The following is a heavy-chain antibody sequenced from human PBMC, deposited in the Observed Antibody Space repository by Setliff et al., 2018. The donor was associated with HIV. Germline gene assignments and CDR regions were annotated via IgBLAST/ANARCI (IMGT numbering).Heavy chain of an antibody. CDR3: ARVVPREVAPGGFDI. Sequence: KTSETLSLTCAVSGYSVSSGYYWGWIRQPPGKGLEWIASIYYSGSTYYAPSLKSRVTISVDTSKNQFSLKLTSVTAADTAVYFCARVVPREVAPGGFDIWGQGTMVT. CDR1: GYSVSSGYY. V-gene: IGHV4-38-2*01. D-gene: IGHD5-12*01. CDR2: IYYSGST. J-gene: IGHJ3*02.